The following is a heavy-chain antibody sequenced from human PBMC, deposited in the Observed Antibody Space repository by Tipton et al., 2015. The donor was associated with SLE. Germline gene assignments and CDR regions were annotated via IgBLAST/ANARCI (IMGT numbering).Heavy chain of an antibody. Sequence: TLSLTCTVSGGSISTSSYYWAWIRQPPGKGLECIGNINYSGTTSYNPSLKSRVTMSVDTSQNQFSLTLRSVTAADTAIYYCARWNFVSMTGGFDIWGQGPMVTFSS. CDR1: GGSISTSSYY. D-gene: IGHD1-7*01. J-gene: IGHJ3*02. CDR2: INYSGTT. V-gene: IGHV4-39*07. CDR3: ARWNFVSMTGGFDI.